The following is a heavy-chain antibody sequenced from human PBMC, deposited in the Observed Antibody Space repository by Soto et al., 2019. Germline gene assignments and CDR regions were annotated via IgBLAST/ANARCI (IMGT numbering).Heavy chain of an antibody. D-gene: IGHD6-13*01. Sequence: QVQLVQSGAEVKKPGASVKVSCKASGYTFTSYGIGWVRQAPGQGLEWMGGISAYNGNTNYAQKLQGRVTMTTDKSTSTAYMELRSLRSDDTAVYYCVRESGGIAAVPFDYWGQGTLGTVSS. V-gene: IGHV1-18*01. CDR3: VRESGGIAAVPFDY. CDR2: ISAYNGNT. J-gene: IGHJ4*02. CDR1: GYTFTSYG.